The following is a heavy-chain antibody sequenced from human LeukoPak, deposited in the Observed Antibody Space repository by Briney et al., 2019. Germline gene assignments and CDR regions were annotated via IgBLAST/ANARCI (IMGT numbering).Heavy chain of an antibody. Sequence: GGSLRLSCAASGFTFSSYAMSWVRQAPGKGLEWVSAISGSGGSTYYADSVKGRFTISRDNSKNTLYLQMNSLRAEDTAVYYCASRRITMVRGSSNAFDIWGRGTMVTVSS. CDR1: GFTFSSYA. D-gene: IGHD3-10*01. CDR2: ISGSGGST. V-gene: IGHV3-23*01. J-gene: IGHJ3*02. CDR3: ASRRITMVRGSSNAFDI.